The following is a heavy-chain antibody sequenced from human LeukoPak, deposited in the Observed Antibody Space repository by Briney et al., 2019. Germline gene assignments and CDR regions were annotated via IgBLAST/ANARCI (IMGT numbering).Heavy chain of an antibody. CDR3: ARGGRAMVRGVISSYFDY. D-gene: IGHD3-10*01. Sequence: SETLSLTCAVYGGSFSGYYWSWIRQPPGKGLEWIGEINHSGSTNYNPSLKSRVTISVDTSKNQFSLKLSSVTAADTAVYYCARGGRAMVRGVISSYFDYWGQGTLVTVSS. J-gene: IGHJ4*02. CDR2: INHSGST. V-gene: IGHV4-34*01. CDR1: GGSFSGYY.